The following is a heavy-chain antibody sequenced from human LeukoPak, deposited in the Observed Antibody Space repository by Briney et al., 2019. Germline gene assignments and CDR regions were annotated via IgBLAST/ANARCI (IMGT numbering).Heavy chain of an antibody. V-gene: IGHV1-2*02. J-gene: IGHJ5*02. D-gene: IGHD5-12*01. CDR3: ARHIAKLTSKCAP. Sequence: ASVKVSCKASGYTFTRYYMHWVRQAPGQGLEWMGWINPNSGGTNYAQKFQGRVTMTRDTSISTAYMELSRLRSDDTAVYYCARHIAKLTSKCAPWGQGTLVTVSS. CDR1: GYTFTRYY. CDR2: INPNSGGT.